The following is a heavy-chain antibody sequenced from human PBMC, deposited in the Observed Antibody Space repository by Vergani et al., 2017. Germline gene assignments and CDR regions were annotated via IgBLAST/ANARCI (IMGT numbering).Heavy chain of an antibody. D-gene: IGHD6-19*01. Sequence: EAQLVQSGAEVKTPGESLNIPCKVSGYSFTHYWILCVRQLPGKGLVWVGVIYPGYSHTIYSPSFQGQVTLSVDRSIRTAYLQWSSLKSSDTAMYYCARHEVGGITTHGPDYWGQGTLVTVSS. CDR1: GYSFTHYW. CDR2: IYPGYSHT. J-gene: IGHJ4*02. V-gene: IGHV5-51*01. CDR3: ARHEVGGITTHGPDY.